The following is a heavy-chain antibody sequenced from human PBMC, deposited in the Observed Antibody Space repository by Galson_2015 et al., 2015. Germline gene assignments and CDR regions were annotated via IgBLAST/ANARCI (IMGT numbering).Heavy chain of an antibody. CDR1: GYTFTGYY. Sequence: SVKVSCKASGYTFTGYYMHWVRQAPGQGLEWMGRINPNSGGTNYAQKFQGRVTMTRDTSISTAYMELSRLRSDDTAVYYCARDLWVGYYYGMDVWGQGTTVTVSS. J-gene: IGHJ6*02. V-gene: IGHV1-2*06. CDR2: INPNSGGT. CDR3: ARDLWVGYYYGMDV. D-gene: IGHD1-26*01.